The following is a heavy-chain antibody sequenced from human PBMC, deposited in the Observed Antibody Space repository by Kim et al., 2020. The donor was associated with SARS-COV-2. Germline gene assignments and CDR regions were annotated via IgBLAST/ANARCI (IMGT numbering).Heavy chain of an antibody. J-gene: IGHJ3*02. Sequence: ASVKVSCKVSGYTLTELSMHWVRQAPGKGLEWMGGFDPEDGETIYAQKFQGRVTMTEDTSIDTAYMELSSLRSEDTAVYYCATAHPGYSYGPDAFDIWGQGAIVTVSS. D-gene: IGHD5-18*01. V-gene: IGHV1-24*01. CDR1: GYTLTELS. CDR3: ATAHPGYSYGPDAFDI. CDR2: FDPEDGET.